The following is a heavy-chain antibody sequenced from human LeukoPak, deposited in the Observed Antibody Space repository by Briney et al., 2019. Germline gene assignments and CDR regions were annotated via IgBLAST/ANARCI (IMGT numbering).Heavy chain of an antibody. CDR3: ARVGWELLNLHFDP. CDR1: AFIFSGHW. CDR2: IKKDGSQK. J-gene: IGHJ5*02. V-gene: IGHV3-7*03. Sequence: GGSLRLSCEGSAFIFSGHWMNWVRQTPGKGPEWVASIKKDGSQKYYVDSVKGRFTISRDNAQNSLYLQMSSLRVEDTAIYSCARVGWELLNLHFDPWGQGTLVTVS. D-gene: IGHD1-26*01.